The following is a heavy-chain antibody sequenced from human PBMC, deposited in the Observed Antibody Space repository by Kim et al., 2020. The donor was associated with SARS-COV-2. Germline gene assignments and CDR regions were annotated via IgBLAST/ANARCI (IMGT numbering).Heavy chain of an antibody. D-gene: IGHD1-1*01. V-gene: IGHV1-3*01. Sequence: SPKFQRRVTITRDSSAGTAYMEVRSLRYEDTAVYYCARSIGGTGGAFDIWGQGTMVTVSS. CDR3: ARSIGGTGGAFDI. J-gene: IGHJ3*02.